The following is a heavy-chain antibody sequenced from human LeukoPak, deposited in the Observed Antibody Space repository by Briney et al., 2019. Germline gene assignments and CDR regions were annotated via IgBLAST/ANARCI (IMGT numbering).Heavy chain of an antibody. D-gene: IGHD6-6*01. J-gene: IGHJ4*02. CDR1: GGSFSGYY. V-gene: IGHV4-34*01. Sequence: SETLSLTCAVYGGSFSGYYWSWIRQPPGKGLEWIGEIYHSGSTNYNPSLKSRVTISVDTSKNQFSLKLSSVTAADTAVYYCARGTAARNDDWGQGTLVTVSS. CDR2: IYHSGST. CDR3: ARGTAARNDD.